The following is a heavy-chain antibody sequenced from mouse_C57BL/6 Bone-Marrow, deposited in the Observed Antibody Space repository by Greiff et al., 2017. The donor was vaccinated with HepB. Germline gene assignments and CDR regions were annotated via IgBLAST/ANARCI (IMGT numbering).Heavy chain of an antibody. CDR3: ARRVTTVVATDY. CDR2: IDPSDSYT. V-gene: IGHV1-59*01. CDR1: GYTFTSYW. Sequence: QVQLQQPGAELVRPGTSVKLSCKASGYTFTSYWMHWVKQRPGQGLEWIGVIDPSDSYTNYNQKFKGKATLTVDTSSSTAYMQLSSRTSEDSAVYYCARRVTTVVATDYWGQGTTLTVSS. D-gene: IGHD1-1*01. J-gene: IGHJ2*01.